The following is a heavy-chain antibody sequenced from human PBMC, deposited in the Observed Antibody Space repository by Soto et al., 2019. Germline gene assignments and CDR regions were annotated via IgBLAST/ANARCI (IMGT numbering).Heavy chain of an antibody. CDR1: GYTFTGYY. J-gene: IGHJ3*01. CDR3: ARDLIGGATQQYVFAF. V-gene: IGHV1-2*04. Sequence: ASVKVSCKASGYTFTGYYMHWVRQAPGQGLEWMGWINPNSGGTNYAQKFQGWVTMTRDTSISTAYMELSRLRSDDTAVYYCARDLIGGATQQYVFAFWAQRTMDLVSS. D-gene: IGHD1-26*01. CDR2: INPNSGGT.